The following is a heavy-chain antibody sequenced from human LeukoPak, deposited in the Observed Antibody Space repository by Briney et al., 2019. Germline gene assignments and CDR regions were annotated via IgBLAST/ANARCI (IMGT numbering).Heavy chain of an antibody. V-gene: IGHV3-23*01. CDR2: ISGGGGTI. CDR3: VKMRTLVTPLRTHDD. J-gene: IGHJ4*02. CDR1: GFTFSSYA. D-gene: IGHD4-23*01. Sequence: GGSLRLSCAASGFTFSSYAMTWVRQAPGKGLEWVSVISGGGGTIYYADSVKGRFTISRDNSKNTLYLHMNSLGAEDTAVYYCVKMRTLVTPLRTHDDWGQGALVTVSS.